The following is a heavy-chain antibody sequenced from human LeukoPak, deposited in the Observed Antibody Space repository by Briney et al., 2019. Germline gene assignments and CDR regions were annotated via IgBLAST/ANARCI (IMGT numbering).Heavy chain of an antibody. D-gene: IGHD3-10*01. CDR3: AKVLMSRGSGSYPQYDY. CDR2: ISWNSGSI. J-gene: IGHJ4*02. Sequence: PGGSLRLSCAASGFTFDDYAMHWVRQAPGKGLEWVSGISWNSGSIGYADSVKGRFTISRDNAKNSLYLQMNSLRAEDTALYYCAKVLMSRGSGSYPQYDYWGQGTLVTVSS. CDR1: GFTFDDYA. V-gene: IGHV3-9*01.